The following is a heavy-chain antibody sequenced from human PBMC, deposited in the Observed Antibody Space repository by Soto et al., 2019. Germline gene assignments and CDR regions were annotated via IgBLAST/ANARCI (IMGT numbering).Heavy chain of an antibody. V-gene: IGHV3-33*01. CDR3: ARDPYYDFWSGYLDI. J-gene: IGHJ3*02. CDR2: IWYDGSNK. Sequence: QVQLVESGGGVVQPGRSLRLSCAASGFTFSSYGMHWVRQAPGKGLEWVAVIWYDGSNKYYADSVKGRFTISRDNSKNTRYLQMNSLRAEDTAVYYCARDPYYDFWSGYLDIWGQGTMVTVSS. D-gene: IGHD3-3*01. CDR1: GFTFSSYG.